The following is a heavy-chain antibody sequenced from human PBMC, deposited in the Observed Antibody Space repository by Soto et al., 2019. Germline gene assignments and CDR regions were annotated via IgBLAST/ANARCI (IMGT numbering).Heavy chain of an antibody. CDR2: ITPSSVYI. CDR3: ARDLGCGSSYCHLYFDY. D-gene: IGHD3-22*01. J-gene: IGHJ4*02. Sequence: EVQLVESGGGLVKPGGSLRLSCAATGFALRDYTLNWVRQAPGGGLEWLSSITPSSVYIYYADSVKGRFTISRDNAENSLFLHMNSLRAEDTAVYYCARDLGCGSSYCHLYFDYWGQGTLVTVSS. V-gene: IGHV3-21*01. CDR1: GFALRDYT.